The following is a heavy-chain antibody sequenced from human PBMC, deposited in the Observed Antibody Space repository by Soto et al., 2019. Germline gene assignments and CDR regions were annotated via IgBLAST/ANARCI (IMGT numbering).Heavy chain of an antibody. V-gene: IGHV4-4*02. CDR1: GGSISSSNW. D-gene: IGHD3-22*01. CDR3: ASRNYYDSSGYSYYFDY. Sequence: QVQLQESGPGLVKPSGTLSLTCAVSGGSISSSNWWSWVRQPPGKGLEWIGEIYHSGSTNYNPSLKSRATITVDKSKNQFSLKLSSVTAADTAVYYCASRNYYDSSGYSYYFDYWGQGTLVTVSS. J-gene: IGHJ4*02. CDR2: IYHSGST.